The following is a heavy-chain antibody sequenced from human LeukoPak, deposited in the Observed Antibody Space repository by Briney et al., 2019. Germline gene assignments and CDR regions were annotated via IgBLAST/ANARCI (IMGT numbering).Heavy chain of an antibody. J-gene: IGHJ4*02. Sequence: GGSLRLSCAASGFTFSSYSMNWVRQAPGKGLEWVSYISSSSSTIYYADSVKGRFTISRDNAKNSLYLQMNSLRAEDTAEYYCARRLAVAGQPFDYWGQGTLVTVSS. CDR2: ISSSSSTI. V-gene: IGHV3-48*01. CDR3: ARRLAVAGQPFDY. D-gene: IGHD6-19*01. CDR1: GFTFSSYS.